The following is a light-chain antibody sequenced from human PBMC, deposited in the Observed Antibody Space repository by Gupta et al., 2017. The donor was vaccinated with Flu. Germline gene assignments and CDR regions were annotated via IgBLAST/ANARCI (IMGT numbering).Light chain of an antibody. CDR2: KAS. Sequence: DIEMTQSPSRLSAYVGDRVTITCRASQSLSSWLAWYQQKSGKAPNLLIYKASNLESGVPSRFSGSGSGTEFTLTISSLQPDDFATYYCQQYDSYSLTFGGGTKVEI. V-gene: IGKV1-5*03. CDR3: QQYDSYSLT. CDR1: QSLSSW. J-gene: IGKJ4*01.